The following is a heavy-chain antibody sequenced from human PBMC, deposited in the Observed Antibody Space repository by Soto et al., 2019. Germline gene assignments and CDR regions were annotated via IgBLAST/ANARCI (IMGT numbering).Heavy chain of an antibody. Sequence: SETLSLICTVSGGSISSYYWSWIRQPPGKGLEWIGYIYYSGSTNYNPSLKSRVTISVDTSKNQFSLKLSSVTAADTAVYYCARVTPYSSSWEDYFDYWGQGTLVTVSS. D-gene: IGHD6-13*01. CDR1: GGSISSYY. V-gene: IGHV4-59*01. J-gene: IGHJ4*02. CDR2: IYYSGST. CDR3: ARVTPYSSSWEDYFDY.